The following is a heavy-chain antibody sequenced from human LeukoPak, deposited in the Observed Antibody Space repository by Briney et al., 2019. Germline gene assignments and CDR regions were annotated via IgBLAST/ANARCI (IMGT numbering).Heavy chain of an antibody. CDR2: IYSDNT. Sequence: PGGSLRLSCAASEFTVSNNYMSWVRQAPGKGLEWVSFIYSDNTHYSDSVKGRFTISRDNSKNTLYLQMNSLRVEDTAVYYCARRAGAYSHPYDYWGQGTLVTVSS. J-gene: IGHJ4*02. CDR3: ARRAGAYSHPYDY. V-gene: IGHV3-53*01. CDR1: EFTVSNNY. D-gene: IGHD4/OR15-4a*01.